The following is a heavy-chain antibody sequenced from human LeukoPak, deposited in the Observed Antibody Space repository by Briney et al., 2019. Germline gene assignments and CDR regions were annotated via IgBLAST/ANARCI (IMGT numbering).Heavy chain of an antibody. CDR3: ARVQEGVVDY. V-gene: IGHV4-34*01. CDR1: GGSFSGYY. D-gene: IGHD3-10*01. J-gene: IGHJ4*02. CDR2: INHSGST. Sequence: SETLSLTCAVYGGSFSGYYWSWIRQPPGKGLEWIGEINHSGSTNYNPSLESRVTISVDTSKNQFSLKLSSVTAADTAVYYCARVQEGVVDYWGQGTLVTVSS.